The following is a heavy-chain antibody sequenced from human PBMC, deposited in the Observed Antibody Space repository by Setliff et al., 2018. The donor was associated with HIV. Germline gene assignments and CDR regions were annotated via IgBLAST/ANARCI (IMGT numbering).Heavy chain of an antibody. D-gene: IGHD6-6*01. CDR3: TAVGSLAGRRPELN. CDR2: VKSDRDGGTI. J-gene: IGHJ1*01. V-gene: IGHV3-15*07. CDR1: GFTFNKAW. Sequence: GGSLRLSCAASGFTFNKAWMNWVRQAPGKGLEWVGRVKSDRDGGTIHYAAPVKGRFSISVDDSRTTLYLQMNSLKTEDTAVYFCTAVGSLAGRRPELNWGRGTLVTVSS.